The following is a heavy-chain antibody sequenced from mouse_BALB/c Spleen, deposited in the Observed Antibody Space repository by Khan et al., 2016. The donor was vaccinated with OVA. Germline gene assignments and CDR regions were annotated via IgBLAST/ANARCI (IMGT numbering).Heavy chain of an antibody. V-gene: IGHV2-2*03. Sequence: QVQLKQSGPGLVQPSQSLSITCTVSGFSLNNYSVHWVRQSPGKGLEWLGVIWSDGSTDYNAAFISRLTISKDNSRSQVFFKMNSLQSNDTAIYYCARRGYDYGRGALFAYWGQGTLVTVSA. CDR2: IWSDGST. CDR3: ARRGYDYGRGALFAY. J-gene: IGHJ3*01. D-gene: IGHD2-4*01. CDR1: GFSLNNYS.